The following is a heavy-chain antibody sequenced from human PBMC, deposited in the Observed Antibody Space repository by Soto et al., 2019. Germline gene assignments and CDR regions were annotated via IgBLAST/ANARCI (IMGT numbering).Heavy chain of an antibody. Sequence: EVHLVESGGGLVQPGGSLRLSCSASGFTFSSSWMSWVRQAPGKGLEWVANIKEDGSVKYYVDSVKGRFAISRDNAQSSLFLQMDSLRAEDTAVYYCAKGAFWGQGTMVTVSS. CDR2: IKEDGSVK. CDR3: AKGAF. J-gene: IGHJ3*01. CDR1: GFTFSSSW. V-gene: IGHV3-7*05.